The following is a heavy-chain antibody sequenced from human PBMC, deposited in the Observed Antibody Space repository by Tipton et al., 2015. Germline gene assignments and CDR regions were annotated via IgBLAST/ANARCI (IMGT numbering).Heavy chain of an antibody. V-gene: IGHV4-38-2*02. J-gene: IGHJ6*02. CDR2: ISQRDGT. CDR1: AYSITSDYY. Sequence: LRLSCAVSAYSITSDYYWGWIRQPPGKGLEWIGYISQRDGTNYNPSLKSRVTISTDTSKNQFFLNLTSVTAADTAVYFCARDLEHGMDVWGQGTTVTVSS. D-gene: IGHD5-24*01. CDR3: ARDLEHGMDV.